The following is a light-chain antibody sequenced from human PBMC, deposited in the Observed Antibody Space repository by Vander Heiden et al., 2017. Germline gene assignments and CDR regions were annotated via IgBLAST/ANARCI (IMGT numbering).Light chain of an antibody. Sequence: SYVLTQPPSVSVAPGQTARITCGGDNIGSKSVHWYQHKSCQAPVLVVYDDSDRPSGIPERVSGFNSGNTATLTISRVEAGDEADYYCQVWDSISDHLVFGGGTKLSVL. CDR2: DDS. J-gene: IGLJ2*01. V-gene: IGLV3-21*02. CDR3: QVWDSISDHLV. CDR1: NIGSKS.